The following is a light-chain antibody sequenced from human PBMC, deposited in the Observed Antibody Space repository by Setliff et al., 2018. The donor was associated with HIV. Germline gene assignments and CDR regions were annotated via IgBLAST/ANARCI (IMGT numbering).Light chain of an antibody. V-gene: IGLV2-14*03. CDR2: DVS. CDR1: SSDIGRYNY. CDR3: CSYARGSTYV. Sequence: QSALAQPASVSGSPGQSITISCTGTSSDIGRYNYVSWYQQYPGKGPTLVIFDVSERPSGVSNRFSGSKSGNTASLIISGLQPDDEADYYCCSYARGSTYVFG. J-gene: IGLJ1*01.